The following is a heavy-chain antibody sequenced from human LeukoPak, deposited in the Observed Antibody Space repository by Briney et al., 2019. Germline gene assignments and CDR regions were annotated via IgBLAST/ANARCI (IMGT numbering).Heavy chain of an antibody. D-gene: IGHD1-14*01. J-gene: IGHJ4*02. Sequence: PSETPSLTCAVYGGSFSGYYWSWIRQPPGKGLEWIGEINHSGSTNYNPSLKSRVTISVDTSKNQFSLKLSSVTAADTAVYYCARNRRADYWGQGTLVTVSS. CDR2: INHSGST. CDR3: ARNRRADY. CDR1: GGSFSGYY. V-gene: IGHV4-34*01.